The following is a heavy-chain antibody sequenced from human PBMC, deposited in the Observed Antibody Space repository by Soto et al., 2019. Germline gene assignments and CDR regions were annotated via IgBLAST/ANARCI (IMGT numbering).Heavy chain of an antibody. Sequence: GGSLRLSCAASGFTFDDYAMHWVRQAPGKGLEWVSGISWNSGSIGYADSVKGRFTISRDNAKNSLYLQMNSLRAEDTALYYCAKDESRITISGAFDIWGQGTMVTVSS. J-gene: IGHJ3*02. CDR2: ISWNSGSI. CDR1: GFTFDDYA. V-gene: IGHV3-9*01. CDR3: AKDESRITISGAFDI. D-gene: IGHD3-9*01.